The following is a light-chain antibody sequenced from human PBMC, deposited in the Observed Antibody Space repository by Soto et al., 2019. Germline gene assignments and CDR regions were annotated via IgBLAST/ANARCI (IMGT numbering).Light chain of an antibody. CDR2: GAS. V-gene: IGKV3-15*01. CDR1: QSVSTN. Sequence: EIVMTQSPASLSLPPGERATLSCRASQSVSTNFAWYLQKPGQAPRLLIYGASTRATAVPARFTASGSGTELTLSISSLQSDDFGVYYCQQYDTWPRTFGQGTKVDIK. CDR3: QQYDTWPRT. J-gene: IGKJ1*01.